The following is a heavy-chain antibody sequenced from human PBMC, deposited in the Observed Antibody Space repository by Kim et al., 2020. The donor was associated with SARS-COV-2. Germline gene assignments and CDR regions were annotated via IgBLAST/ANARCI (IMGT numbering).Heavy chain of an antibody. V-gene: IGHV4-39*07. Sequence: SETLSLTCTVSGGSISSSSYYWGWIRQPPGKGLEWIGSIYYSGSTYYNPSLKSRVTISVDTSKNQFSLKLSSVTAADTAVYYCARDGHDSRNYYYGMDVWGQGTTVTVSS. D-gene: IGHD3-22*01. CDR2: IYYSGST. CDR1: GGSISSSSYY. J-gene: IGHJ6*02. CDR3: ARDGHDSRNYYYGMDV.